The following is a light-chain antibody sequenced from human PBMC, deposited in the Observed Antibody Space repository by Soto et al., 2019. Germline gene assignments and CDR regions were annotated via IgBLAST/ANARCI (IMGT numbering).Light chain of an antibody. CDR3: KQYDNWPLT. J-gene: IGKJ4*01. Sequence: EIVMTPSPATLSVSPEERATLSCRASQSVDSNLAWYQQKPGQAPRLLIFGASTRATGIQARFSGSGSGTDFTLTIRSLQSEDFGVYFCKQYDNWPLTFGGGTKVDIK. CDR1: QSVDSN. V-gene: IGKV3D-15*01. CDR2: GAS.